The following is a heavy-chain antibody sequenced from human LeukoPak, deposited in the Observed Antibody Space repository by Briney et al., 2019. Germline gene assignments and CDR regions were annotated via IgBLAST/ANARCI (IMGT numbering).Heavy chain of an antibody. D-gene: IGHD3-3*01. CDR1: GGSISSYY. Sequence: TSETLSLTCTVSGGSISSYYWSWIRQPPGKGLEWIGYIYYSGSTNYNPSLKSRVTISVDTSKNQFSLKLSSVTAADTAVYYCESYDFWSGWSDYWGQGTLVTVSS. CDR3: ESYDFWSGWSDY. CDR2: IYYSGST. V-gene: IGHV4-59*01. J-gene: IGHJ4*02.